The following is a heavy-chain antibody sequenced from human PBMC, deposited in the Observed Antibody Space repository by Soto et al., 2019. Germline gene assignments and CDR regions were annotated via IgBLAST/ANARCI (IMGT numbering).Heavy chain of an antibody. CDR3: AKVCSGGSCYLGGNDY. Sequence: GGSLRLSCAASGFTFSSYGMHWVRQAPGKGLEWVAVISYDGSNKYYADSVKGRFTISRDNSKNTLYLQMNSLRAEDTAVYYCAKVCSGGSCYLGGNDYWGQGTLVTVSS. J-gene: IGHJ4*02. V-gene: IGHV3-30*18. CDR2: ISYDGSNK. D-gene: IGHD2-15*01. CDR1: GFTFSSYG.